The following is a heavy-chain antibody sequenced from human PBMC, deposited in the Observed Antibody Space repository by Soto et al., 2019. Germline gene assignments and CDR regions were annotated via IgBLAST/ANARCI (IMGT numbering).Heavy chain of an antibody. CDR2: INPNSGGT. CDR1: GYTFTGYY. CDR3: AREFDDVVAMDV. V-gene: IGHV1-2*02. D-gene: IGHD2-2*01. J-gene: IGHJ6*02. Sequence: ASVKVSFKASGYTFTGYYMHWVRQAPGQGLEWMGWINPNSGGTNYAQKFQGRVTMTRDTSISTAYMELSRLRSDDTAVYYCAREFDDVVAMDVWGQGTTVTVSS.